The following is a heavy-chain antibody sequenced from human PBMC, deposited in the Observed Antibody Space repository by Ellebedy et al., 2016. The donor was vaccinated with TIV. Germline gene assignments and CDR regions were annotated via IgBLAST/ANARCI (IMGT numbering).Heavy chain of an antibody. D-gene: IGHD5-24*01. J-gene: IGHJ6*02. CDR3: AAHLREGHYHGLDV. V-gene: IGHV3-53*01. Sequence: GESLKISCAVSGFTVNNHYFTWVRQAPGRGLECVSIIDIGDTANYADSVKGRFTISRDSSQNTLFLQMTSLTIDDTAVYYCAAHLREGHYHGLDVWGPGTTVIVSS. CDR2: IDIGDTA. CDR1: GFTVNNHY.